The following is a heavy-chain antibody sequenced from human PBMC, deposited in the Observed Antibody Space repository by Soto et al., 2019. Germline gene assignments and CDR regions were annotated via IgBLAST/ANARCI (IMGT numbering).Heavy chain of an antibody. D-gene: IGHD2-15*01. Sequence: ASVKVSCKASGYTFIGYYMHWVRQAPGQGLEWVGWINPNSGGTNYAQKFQGRVTMTRDTSISTAYMDLSRLRSDDTAVYYCARAKTGYCSGGSCSFFDYWGQGTRVTGLL. CDR2: INPNSGGT. CDR1: GYTFIGYY. J-gene: IGHJ4*02. V-gene: IGHV1-2*02. CDR3: ARAKTGYCSGGSCSFFDY.